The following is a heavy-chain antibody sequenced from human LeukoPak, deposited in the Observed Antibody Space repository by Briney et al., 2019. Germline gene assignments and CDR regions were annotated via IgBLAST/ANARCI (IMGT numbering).Heavy chain of an antibody. D-gene: IGHD1-26*01. J-gene: IGHJ4*02. CDR3: ARDLRSGSYRAPDDY. CDR2: VNPNSGGT. V-gene: IGHV1-2*02. CDR1: GYTFTGYY. Sequence: ASVKVSRKASGYTFTGYYMHWVRQAPGQGLEWMGWVNPNSGGTNYAQKFQGRVTMTRDTSISTAYMELSRLRSDDTAVYYCARDLRSGSYRAPDDYWGQGTLVTVSS.